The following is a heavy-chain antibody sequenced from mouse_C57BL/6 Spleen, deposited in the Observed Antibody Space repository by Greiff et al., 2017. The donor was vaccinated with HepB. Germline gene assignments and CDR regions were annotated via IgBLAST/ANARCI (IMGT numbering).Heavy chain of an antibody. Sequence: QVQLQQPGAELVKPGASVKLSCKASGYTFTSYWMQWVKQRPGQGLEWIGEIDPSDSYTNYNQKFKGKATLTVDTSSSTAYMQLSSLTSDDSAVYYCARLYYGTLDYWGQGTTLTVSS. CDR3: ARLYYGTLDY. D-gene: IGHD2-1*01. J-gene: IGHJ2*01. V-gene: IGHV1-50*01. CDR2: IDPSDSYT. CDR1: GYTFTSYW.